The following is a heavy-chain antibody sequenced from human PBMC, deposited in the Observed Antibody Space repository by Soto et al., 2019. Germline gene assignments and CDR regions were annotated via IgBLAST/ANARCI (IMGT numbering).Heavy chain of an antibody. V-gene: IGHV4-4*07. CDR1: GGSISSYY. D-gene: IGHD4-4*01. J-gene: IGHJ6*02. CDR2: IYTSGST. Sequence: SETLSLTCTVSGGSISSYYWSWIRQPAGKGLEWIGRIYTSGSTNYNPSLKSRVTMSVDTSKNQFSLKLSSVTDADTAVYYCARDRATVTEMYYYYAMDVWGQGTTVTVSS. CDR3: ARDRATVTEMYYYYAMDV.